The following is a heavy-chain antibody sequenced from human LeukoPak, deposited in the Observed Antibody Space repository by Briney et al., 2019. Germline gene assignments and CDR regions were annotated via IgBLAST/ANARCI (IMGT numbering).Heavy chain of an antibody. CDR1: GGSITSYF. V-gene: IGHV4-59*08. Sequence: PSETLSLTCIVSGGSITSYFWSWIRQPPGKGLEWIGYFYYSGSTNYNPSLKSRVTISVDTSKNQFSLKLTSVTAADTAVYYCARRGRSNTSPFDYWGQGTLVTVSS. CDR3: ARRGRSNTSPFDY. CDR2: FYYSGST. J-gene: IGHJ4*02. D-gene: IGHD1-26*01.